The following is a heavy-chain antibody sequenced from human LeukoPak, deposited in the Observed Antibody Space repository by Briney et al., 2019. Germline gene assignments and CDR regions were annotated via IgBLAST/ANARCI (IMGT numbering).Heavy chain of an antibody. D-gene: IGHD1-26*01. J-gene: IGHJ4*02. CDR2: ISCSGGST. Sequence: GGSLRLSCAASGFTFSSYAMSWVRQAPGKGLEWVSAISCSGGSTYYADSVKGRFTLSRDNSKNTLYLQMNSLRAEDTAVYYCAKSEGNIYSGRYLDYWGQGTLVTVSS. CDR1: GFTFSSYA. CDR3: AKSEGNIYSGRYLDY. V-gene: IGHV3-23*01.